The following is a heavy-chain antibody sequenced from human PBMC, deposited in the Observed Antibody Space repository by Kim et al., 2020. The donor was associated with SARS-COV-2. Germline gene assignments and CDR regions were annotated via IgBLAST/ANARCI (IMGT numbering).Heavy chain of an antibody. V-gene: IGHV1-18*01. CDR3: ARDLSVDFWTGYTSSPTYGMDV. Sequence: ASVKVSCKASGYTFTNYGISWVRQAPGQGLEWMGLISGYNGHTNYGQRVQGRVTMTTDTSTSTAYMELRSLKSDDTAVYYCARDLSVDFWTGYTSSPTYGMDVWGQGTTVTVSS. CDR1: GYTFTNYG. J-gene: IGHJ6*02. CDR2: ISGYNGHT. D-gene: IGHD3-3*01.